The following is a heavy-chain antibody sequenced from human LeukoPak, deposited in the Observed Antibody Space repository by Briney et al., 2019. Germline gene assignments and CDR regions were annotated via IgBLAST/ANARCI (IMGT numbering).Heavy chain of an antibody. CDR2: INPNSGGT. D-gene: IGHD3-22*01. J-gene: IGHJ4*02. CDR3: ARGTYYDSRGYSGVRLFDY. CDR1: GYTFTDYY. Sequence: ASVKVSCKASGYTFTDYYMHWVRQAPGQGLEWMGWINPNSGGTKYAQKFQGRVSMTRDTSISTAYMELSSLRSDDTAVYSCARGTYYDSRGYSGVRLFDYWGQGTLVTVSS. V-gene: IGHV1-2*02.